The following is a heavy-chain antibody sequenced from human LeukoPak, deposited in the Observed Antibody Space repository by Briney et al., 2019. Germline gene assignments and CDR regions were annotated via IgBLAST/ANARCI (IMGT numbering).Heavy chain of an antibody. V-gene: IGHV1-18*01. CDR1: GGTFSSYG. CDR2: ISAYNGNT. D-gene: IGHD3-22*01. J-gene: IGHJ4*02. CDR3: ARRYYYDSTTPFDY. Sequence: ASVKVSCKASGGTFSSYGISWVRQAPGQGLEWMGWISAYNGNTNYAQKLQGRVTMTTDTSTSTAYMELRSLRSDDTAVYYCARRYYYDSTTPFDYWGQGTLVTVSS.